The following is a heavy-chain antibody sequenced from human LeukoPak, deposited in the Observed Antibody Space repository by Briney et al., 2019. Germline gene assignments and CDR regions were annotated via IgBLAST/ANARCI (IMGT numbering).Heavy chain of an antibody. CDR2: INHSGGT. CDR1: AGSSSGCY. D-gene: IGHD4-23*01. CDR3: ARGRTVYGGKSLEYFQH. J-gene: IGHJ1*01. Sequence: SQTLSLTCAVYAGSSSGCYWSWIRQPPGNGLEWNGEINHSGGTNYNPYLKSGVSISVDAAKNQLALKLSSVTGADEAVYYCARGRTVYGGKSLEYFQHWGQGTLVTVSS. V-gene: IGHV4-34*01.